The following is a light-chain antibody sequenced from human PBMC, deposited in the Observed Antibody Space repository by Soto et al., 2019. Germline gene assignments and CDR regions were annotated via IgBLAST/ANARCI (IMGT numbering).Light chain of an antibody. CDR1: QTISNY. Sequence: DIQMTQSPASLAASLGDRITISCRASQTISNYLNWYHQKLGEAPKILIYGSSTLQSGVPSTFSGSGSGTEFTLSISSLQPEDFGTYYCQQSYNVPFTFGPGTKVDVK. J-gene: IGKJ3*01. CDR3: QQSYNVPFT. CDR2: GSS. V-gene: IGKV1-39*01.